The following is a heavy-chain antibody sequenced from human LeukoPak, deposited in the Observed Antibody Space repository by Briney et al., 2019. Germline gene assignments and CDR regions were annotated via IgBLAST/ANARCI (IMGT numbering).Heavy chain of an antibody. D-gene: IGHD1-26*01. J-gene: IGHJ4*02. CDR3: AKVAIVGATTACFEY. V-gene: IGHV3-30*02. CDR1: GFTFSSYG. CDR2: IRFDGSNK. Sequence: GGSLRLSCAAPGFTFSSYGMHWVRQALGKGLEWVAFIRFDGSNKYYADSVKGRFTISRDNFNNTLYLHMSRLRPEDTAVYYCAKVAIVGATTACFEYWGQGTLVTVSS.